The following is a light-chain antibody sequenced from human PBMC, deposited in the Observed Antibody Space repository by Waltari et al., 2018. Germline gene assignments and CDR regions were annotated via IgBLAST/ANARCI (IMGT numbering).Light chain of an antibody. CDR2: EVS. V-gene: IGLV2-18*02. Sequence: QSALTQPPSVSGSPGQSVTISCTGTSSDVGGYNRVSWYQQPPGTAPKLMIYEVSTRPSGVPYRFSGSKSGNTASLTISGLQAEDEADYYCNSYKTGSSYVFGTGTKVTVL. CDR1: SSDVGGYNR. J-gene: IGLJ1*01. CDR3: NSYKTGSSYV.